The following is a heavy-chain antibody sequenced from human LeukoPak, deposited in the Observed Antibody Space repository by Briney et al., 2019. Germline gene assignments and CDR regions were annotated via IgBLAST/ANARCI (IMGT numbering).Heavy chain of an antibody. J-gene: IGHJ4*02. Sequence: ASVKVSCKASGYTFINYHISWVRQAPGQGLEWMGWISGNTGNTNYAQKLQVRVTMTTDTSTSTAYMELRSLRSDDAAVYYCARDNSGLEYWGQGTLVTVSS. V-gene: IGHV1-18*01. CDR2: ISGNTGNT. CDR3: ARDNSGLEY. CDR1: GYTFINYH.